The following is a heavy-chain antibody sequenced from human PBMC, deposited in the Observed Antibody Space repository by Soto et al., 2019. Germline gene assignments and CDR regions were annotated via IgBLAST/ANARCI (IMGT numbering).Heavy chain of an antibody. V-gene: IGHV3-7*01. J-gene: IGHJ6*02. Sequence: EVQLVESGGGLVQPGGSLRLSCVDSGFTFSSYWMSWVRQAPVKGLEWVGNIKQDGSEENYVDSVKGRFTISRDNAKNSMYLQMNSLRVEDTAVYYCARIAASGRGWDVWRQGTTVVVSS. D-gene: IGHD6-13*01. CDR2: IKQDGSEE. CDR1: GFTFSSYW. CDR3: ARIAASGRGWDV.